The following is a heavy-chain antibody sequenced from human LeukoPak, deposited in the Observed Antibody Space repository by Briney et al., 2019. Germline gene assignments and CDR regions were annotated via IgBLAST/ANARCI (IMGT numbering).Heavy chain of an antibody. CDR1: GHTLTELS. CDR2: FDPEDGET. J-gene: IGHJ4*02. Sequence: ASVKVSCKVSGHTLTELSMHWVRQAPGKGLEWMGGFDPEDGETIYAQKFQGRVTMTRDTSTSTVYMELSSLRSEDTAVYYCARKKVSGSYHFDYWGQGTLVTVSS. V-gene: IGHV1-24*01. CDR3: ARKKVSGSYHFDY. D-gene: IGHD1-26*01.